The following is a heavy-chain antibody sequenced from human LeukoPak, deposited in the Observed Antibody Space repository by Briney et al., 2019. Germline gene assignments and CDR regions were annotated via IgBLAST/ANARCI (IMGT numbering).Heavy chain of an antibody. V-gene: IGHV3-23*01. J-gene: IGHJ5*02. CDR1: GFTFSSYA. CDR2: ISGSGGST. CDR3: AKDHWGYCSSTSCPWFDP. Sequence: GGSLRLSCAASGFTFSSYAMSWVRQAPGKGLEWVSAISGSGGSTYYADSVKGRFTISRDNSKNTLYLQMNSLRAEDTAVYYCAKDHWGYCSSTSCPWFDPWGQGTLVTVSS. D-gene: IGHD2-2*01.